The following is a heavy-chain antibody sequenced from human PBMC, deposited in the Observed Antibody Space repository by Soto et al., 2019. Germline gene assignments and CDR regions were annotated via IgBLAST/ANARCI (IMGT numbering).Heavy chain of an antibody. CDR3: ARHAQWELYYFDY. J-gene: IGHJ4*02. CDR2: IYYSGST. V-gene: IGHV4-39*01. CDR1: GGSIISSSYY. Sequence: SETLSLTCTVSGGSIISSSYYCVCIRQPPGKGLEWIGSIYYSGSTYYNPSLKSRVTISVDTSKNQFSLKLSSVTAADTAVYYCARHAQWELYYFDYWGQGTLVTVSS. D-gene: IGHD1-26*01.